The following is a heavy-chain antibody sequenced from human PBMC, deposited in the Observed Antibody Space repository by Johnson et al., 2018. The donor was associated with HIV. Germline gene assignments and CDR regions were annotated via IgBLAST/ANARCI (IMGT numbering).Heavy chain of an antibody. CDR1: GFTFSSYG. V-gene: IGHV3-30*19. CDR2: ISYDGSNK. D-gene: IGHD3-10*01. J-gene: IGHJ3*02. CDR3: AKGLVTYYYGLVI. Sequence: VQLVESGGGVVQPGRSLRLSCAASGFTFSSYGMHWVRQAPGKGLEWVAVISYDGSNKYYADSVKGRFTISRDNAKNSLYLEMNSLRAEDTAMYYCAKGLVTYYYGLVIWGQGTMVTVSS.